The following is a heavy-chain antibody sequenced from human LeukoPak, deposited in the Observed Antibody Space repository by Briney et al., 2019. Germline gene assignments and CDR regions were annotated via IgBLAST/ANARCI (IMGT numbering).Heavy chain of an antibody. V-gene: IGHV4-34*01. CDR2: INHSGST. J-gene: IGHJ4*02. D-gene: IGHD1-20*01. CDR3: ARSMTGTRYYFEY. CDR1: GGSFSGYY. Sequence: SETLSLTCAVYGGSFSGYYWSWIRQPPGKGLEWIGEINHSGSTNYNPSLKSRVTISVDTSKNQFSLKLSSVTAADTAVYYCARSMTGTRYYFEYWGPGTPVTVSS.